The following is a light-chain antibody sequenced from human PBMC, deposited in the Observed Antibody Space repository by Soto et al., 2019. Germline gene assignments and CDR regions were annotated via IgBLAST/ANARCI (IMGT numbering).Light chain of an antibody. V-gene: IGLV4-69*01. J-gene: IGLJ2*01. CDR1: SGHSSYA. Sequence: QTVGTQSPSASASLGASVKGTCTLSSGHSSYAIAWHQQQPEKGPRYLMKLNSDGSHSKGDGIPDRFSGSSSGAERYLTISSLQSEDEADYYCQTWGTGIVVFGGATKLTVL. CDR2: LNSDGSH. CDR3: QTWGTGIVV.